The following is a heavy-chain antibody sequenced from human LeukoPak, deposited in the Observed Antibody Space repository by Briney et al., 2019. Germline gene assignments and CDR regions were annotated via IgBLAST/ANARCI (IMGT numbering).Heavy chain of an antibody. CDR3: TPSLVGAIFDS. CDR2: IKSKNDGGTA. V-gene: IGHV3-15*01. D-gene: IGHD1-26*01. Sequence: GGSLRLSCAASGFTFSNAWMSWVRQAPGKGLEWVGRIKSKNDGGTADYAAPVKGRFTLSRDDSKNTLYLQMNTLKTEDTAVYYCTPSLVGAIFDSWGQGTLVTVSS. CDR1: GFTFSNAW. J-gene: IGHJ4*02.